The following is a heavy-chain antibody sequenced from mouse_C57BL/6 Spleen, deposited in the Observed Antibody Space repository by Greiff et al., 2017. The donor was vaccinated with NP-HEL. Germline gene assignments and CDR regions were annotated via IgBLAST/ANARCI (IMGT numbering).Heavy chain of an antibody. D-gene: IGHD1-1*01. CDR3: ARIYYGV. CDR1: GYSFTGYY. CDR2: INPSTGGT. J-gene: IGHJ1*03. Sequence: VQLQQSGPELVKPGASVKISCKASGYSFTGYYMNWVKQSPEKSLEWIGEINPSTGGTTYKQKFKAKATLTVDKSSSTAYMQLKSLTSEDSAVYYCARIYYGVWGTGTTVTVSS. V-gene: IGHV1-42*01.